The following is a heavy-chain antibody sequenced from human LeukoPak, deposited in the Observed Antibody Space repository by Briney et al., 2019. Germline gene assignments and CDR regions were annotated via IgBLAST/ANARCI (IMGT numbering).Heavy chain of an antibody. J-gene: IGHJ5*02. D-gene: IGHD3-3*01. CDR2: INPNSGGT. CDR1: GYTFSGNY. V-gene: IGHV1-2*02. Sequence: ASVKVSCKASGYTFSGNYMHWVRQAPGQGLEWMGWINPNSGGTNYAQKFQGRVTMTRDTSISTAYMELSSLRSEDTAVYYCARALKYYDFWSGYCNWFDPWGQGTLVTVSS. CDR3: ARALKYYDFWSGYCNWFDP.